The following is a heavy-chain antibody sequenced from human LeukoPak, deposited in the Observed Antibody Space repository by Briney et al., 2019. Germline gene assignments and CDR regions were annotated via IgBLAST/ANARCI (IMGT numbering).Heavy chain of an antibody. Sequence: GGSLRLSCAASGFTFSTYSMNWVRQAPGKGLEWVSYISSRSSTIYYVDSVKGRFTISRDNAKNSLYLQMNSLRAEDTAVYYCARDLVTYYGMDVWGQGTTVTVSS. V-gene: IGHV3-48*01. CDR3: ARDLVTYYGMDV. J-gene: IGHJ6*02. CDR1: GFTFSTYS. CDR2: ISSRSSTI. D-gene: IGHD3-9*01.